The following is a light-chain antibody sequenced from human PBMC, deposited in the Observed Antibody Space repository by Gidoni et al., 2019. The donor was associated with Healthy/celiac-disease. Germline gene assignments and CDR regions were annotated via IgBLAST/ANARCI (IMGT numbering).Light chain of an antibody. V-gene: IGKV1-5*03. Sequence: DIQLTQSSSTLSASVGDRVTSTCRARQSISSWLAWYQQKPGTAPKLLIYKASSLESGVPSRFSGSGSGTEFTLTISSLQPDDFATYYCQQYKSYSPWTFGQGTKVEIK. CDR1: QSISSW. J-gene: IGKJ1*01. CDR3: QQYKSYSPWT. CDR2: KAS.